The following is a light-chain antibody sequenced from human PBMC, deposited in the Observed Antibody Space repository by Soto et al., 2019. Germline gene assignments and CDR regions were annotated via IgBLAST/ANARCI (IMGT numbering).Light chain of an antibody. CDR1: QSVSSSY. Sequence: EIVLTQSPGTLSLSPGERATLSCRASQSVSSSYLAWYQQKPGQAPRLLIYGASSRATGITYRFSGSGSVTDFTLTSSRLEPEDFAVYYFQKYGSSPLTFGRGTKVEIK. CDR3: QKYGSSPLT. J-gene: IGKJ4*01. V-gene: IGKV3-20*01. CDR2: GAS.